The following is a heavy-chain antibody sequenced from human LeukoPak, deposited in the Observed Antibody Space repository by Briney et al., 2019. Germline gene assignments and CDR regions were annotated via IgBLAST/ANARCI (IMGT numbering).Heavy chain of an antibody. J-gene: IGHJ4*02. D-gene: IGHD6-19*01. CDR3: ARRSGIAVAGAFDY. V-gene: IGHV3-23*01. CDR1: GFTFSNYA. Sequence: GGSLRLSCAASGFTFSNYAIRWVRQAPGKGLEWVSGISGSGDSTYYADSVKGRFTISRDNSKNTLYLQMNSLRAEDTAVYYCARRSGIAVAGAFDYWGQGTLVTVSS. CDR2: ISGSGDST.